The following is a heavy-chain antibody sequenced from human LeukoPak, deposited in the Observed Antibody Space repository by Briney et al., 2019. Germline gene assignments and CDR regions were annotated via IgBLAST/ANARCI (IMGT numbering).Heavy chain of an antibody. D-gene: IGHD2-21*01. CDR2: TYYRSKWYN. CDR3: ARARKTRDPIVVVIAPTPSYWYFDL. J-gene: IGHJ2*01. CDR1: GDSVSSNSAA. V-gene: IGHV6-1*01. Sequence: SQTLSLTCAISGDSVSSNSAAWNWIRQSPSRGLEWLGRTYYRSKWYNDYAVSVKSRITINPDTSKNQFSLQLNSVTPEDTAVYYCARARKTRDPIVVVIAPTPSYWYFDLWGRGTLVTVSS.